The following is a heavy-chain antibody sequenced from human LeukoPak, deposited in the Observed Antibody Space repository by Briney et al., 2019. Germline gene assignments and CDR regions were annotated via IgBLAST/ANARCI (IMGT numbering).Heavy chain of an antibody. CDR1: GGSISSGDYY. CDR2: IYYSGST. V-gene: IGHV4-30-4*01. Sequence: PSETLSLTCTVSGGSISSGDYYWSWIRQPPGKGLEWIGYIYYSGSTYYNPSLKSRVTISVDTSKNQFSLKLSSVTAADTAVYYCARDPIYSYSDYWGQGTLVTVSS. J-gene: IGHJ4*02. D-gene: IGHD5-18*01. CDR3: ARDPIYSYSDY.